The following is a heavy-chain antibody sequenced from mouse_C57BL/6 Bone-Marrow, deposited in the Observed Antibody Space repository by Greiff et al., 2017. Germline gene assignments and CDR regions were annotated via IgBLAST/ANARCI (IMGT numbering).Heavy chain of an antibody. V-gene: IGHV1-42*01. Sequence: EVKLVESGPELVKPGASVKISCKASGYSFTGYYMNWVKQSPEKSLEWIGEINPSTGGTTYNQKFKAKATLTVDKSSSTAYMQLKSLTSEDSAVYYCARGAGLRDGYAMDYWGQGTSVTVSS. D-gene: IGHD2-4*01. J-gene: IGHJ4*01. CDR1: GYSFTGYY. CDR2: INPSTGGT. CDR3: ARGAGLRDGYAMDY.